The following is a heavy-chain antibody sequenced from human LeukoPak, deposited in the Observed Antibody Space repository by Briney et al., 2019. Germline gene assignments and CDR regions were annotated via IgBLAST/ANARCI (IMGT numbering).Heavy chain of an antibody. CDR2: IYHSGST. J-gene: IGHJ4*02. CDR3: ARSRDGYNYNPDY. Sequence: SETLSLTCTVSGYSISSGYYWGWIRQPPGKGLEWIGNIYHSGSTNYNPSLKSRVTISVDTSKNQFSLKLSSVTAADTAVYYCARSRDGYNYNPDYWGQGTLVTVSS. CDR1: GYSISSGYY. D-gene: IGHD5-24*01. V-gene: IGHV4-38-2*02.